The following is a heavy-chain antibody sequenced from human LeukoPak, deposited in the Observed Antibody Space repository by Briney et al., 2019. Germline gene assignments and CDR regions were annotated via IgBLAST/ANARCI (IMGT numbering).Heavy chain of an antibody. D-gene: IGHD7-27*01. V-gene: IGHV4-34*01. CDR2: TNHSGST. CDR3: ARGSSAGDYYFDY. Sequence: SETLSLTCAVYGGSFSGYYWSWIRQPPGKGLEWIGETNHSGSTNYNPSLKSRVTISVDTSKNQFTLNLSSVTAADTAVYYCARGSSAGDYYFDYWGQGTLVTVSS. J-gene: IGHJ4*02. CDR1: GGSFSGYY.